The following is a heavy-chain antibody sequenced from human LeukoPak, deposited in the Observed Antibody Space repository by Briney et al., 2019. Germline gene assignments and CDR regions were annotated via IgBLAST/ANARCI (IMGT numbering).Heavy chain of an antibody. CDR1: GYSFTSYW. D-gene: IGHD6-13*01. Sequence: GESLKISCQGSGYSFTSYWIGRVRQMPGKGLEWMGIIYPGDSDTRYSPSFQGQVTISADKSISTAYLQWSSLKASDTAMYYCARGVKAAAGTVVLDYWGQGTLVTVSS. CDR3: ARGVKAAAGTVVLDY. J-gene: IGHJ4*02. V-gene: IGHV5-51*01. CDR2: IYPGDSDT.